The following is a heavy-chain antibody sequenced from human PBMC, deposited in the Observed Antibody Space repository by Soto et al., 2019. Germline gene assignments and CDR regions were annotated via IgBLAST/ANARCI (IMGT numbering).Heavy chain of an antibody. CDR2: IYYSGST. CDR1: GGSISSSSYY. D-gene: IGHD7-27*01. V-gene: IGHV4-39*01. J-gene: IGHJ6*02. Sequence: SETLSLTCTVSGGSISSSSYYWGWIRQPPGKGLEWIGSIYYSGSTYYNPSLKSRVTISVATSKNQFSLKLSSVTAADTAVYYCARTKLGYYYYGMDVWGQGTTVTVSS. CDR3: ARTKLGYYYYGMDV.